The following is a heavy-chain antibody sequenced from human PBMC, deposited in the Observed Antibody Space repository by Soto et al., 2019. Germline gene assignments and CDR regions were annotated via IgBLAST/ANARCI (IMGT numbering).Heavy chain of an antibody. D-gene: IGHD2-15*01. CDR2: IRSKANSYAT. J-gene: IGHJ4*02. V-gene: IGHV3-73*01. CDR3: TSDCSGGSCSSG. Sequence: GGSLRLSCAASGFTFSGSAMHWVRQASGKGLEWVGRIRSKANSYATAYAASVKGRFTISRDDSKNTAYLQMNSLKTEETAVYYCTSDCSGGSCSSGWGQGTLVTVSS. CDR1: GFTFSGSA.